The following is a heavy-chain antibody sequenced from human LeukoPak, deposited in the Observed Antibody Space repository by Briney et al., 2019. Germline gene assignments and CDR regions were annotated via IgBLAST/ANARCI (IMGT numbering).Heavy chain of an antibody. J-gene: IGHJ6*03. CDR3: AKWGVGLWFGESYYYYYYMDV. D-gene: IGHD3-10*01. V-gene: IGHV3-23*01. CDR1: GFTFSSYA. Sequence: RGSLRLSCAASGFTFSSYAMSWVRQAPGKGLEWVSAISGSGGSTYYADSVKGRFTISRDNSKNTLYLQMNSLRAEDTAVYYCAKWGVGLWFGESYYYYYYMDVWGKGTTVTVSS. CDR2: ISGSGGST.